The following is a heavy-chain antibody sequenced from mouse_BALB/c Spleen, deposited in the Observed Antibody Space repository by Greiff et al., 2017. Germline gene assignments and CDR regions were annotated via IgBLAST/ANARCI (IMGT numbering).Heavy chain of an antibody. D-gene: IGHD1-1*01. CDR3: ARQAEFTTVVATDY. V-gene: IGHV5-6*01. J-gene: IGHJ2*01. CDR2: ISSGGSYT. Sequence: EVMLVESGGDLVKPGGSLKLSCAASGFTFSSYGMSWVRQTPDKRLEWVATISSGGSYTYYPDSVKGRFTISRDNAKNTLYLQMSSLKSEDTAMYYCARQAEFTTVVATDYWGQGTTLTVSS. CDR1: GFTFSSYG.